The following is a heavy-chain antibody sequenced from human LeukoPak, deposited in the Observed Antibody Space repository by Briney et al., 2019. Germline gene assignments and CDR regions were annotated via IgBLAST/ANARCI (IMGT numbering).Heavy chain of an antibody. CDR3: AKDGRYNWNDRSWFDP. Sequence: GGSLRLSCAASGFTVSSNYMSWVRQAPGKGLEWVSVIYSGGSTYYADSVKGRFTISRDNSKNTLYLQMNSLRAEDTAVYYCAKDGRYNWNDRSWFDPWGQGTLVTVSS. CDR2: IYSGGST. D-gene: IGHD1-20*01. V-gene: IGHV3-53*01. CDR1: GFTVSSNY. J-gene: IGHJ5*02.